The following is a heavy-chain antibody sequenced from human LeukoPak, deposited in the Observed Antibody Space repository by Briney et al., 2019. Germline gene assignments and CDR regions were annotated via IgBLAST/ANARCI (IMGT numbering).Heavy chain of an antibody. V-gene: IGHV4-39*07. J-gene: IGHJ4*02. CDR3: ARVRDLAVAERSFDY. CDR2: IYYSGNT. D-gene: IGHD6-19*01. CDR1: GGSISSSTYF. Sequence: SETLSLTCTVSGGSISSSTYFWGWIRQPPGKGLECIGTIYYSGNTYYNPSLKSRVTISVDTSKNQFSLRLSSVTAADTAVYYCARVRDLAVAERSFDYWGQGTLVTVSS.